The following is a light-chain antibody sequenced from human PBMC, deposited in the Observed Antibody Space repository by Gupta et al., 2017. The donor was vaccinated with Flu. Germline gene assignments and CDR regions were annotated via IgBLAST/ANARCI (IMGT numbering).Light chain of an antibody. CDR2: TNN. J-gene: IGLJ3*02. V-gene: IGLV1-44*01. CDR3: ASWDDSRNGGV. CDR1: SSKIGSNT. Sequence: VTISCSGSSSKIGSNTVTWYQQLPRTAPKLLIYTNNQRPSGVPDRFSGSKSDTSASLAISGLQAEDEGDYYCASWDDSRNGGVFGGGTKLTVL.